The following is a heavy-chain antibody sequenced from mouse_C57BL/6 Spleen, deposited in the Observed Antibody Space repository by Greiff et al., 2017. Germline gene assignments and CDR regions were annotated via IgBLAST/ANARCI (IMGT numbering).Heavy chain of an antibody. CDR1: GYTFTSYW. D-gene: IGHD1-1*01. Sequence: QVQLQQPGAELVKPGASVKLSCKASGYTFTSYWMQWVKQRPGQGLEWIGEIDPSDSYTNYNQKFKGKATLTVDPSSSTAYMQLSSLTSEDSAVYYCARSSGDGSSDYWGQGTTLTVSS. CDR2: IDPSDSYT. CDR3: ARSSGDGSSDY. V-gene: IGHV1-50*01. J-gene: IGHJ2*01.